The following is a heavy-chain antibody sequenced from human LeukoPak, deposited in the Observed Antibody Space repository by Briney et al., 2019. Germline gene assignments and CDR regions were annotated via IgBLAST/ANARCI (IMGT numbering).Heavy chain of an antibody. V-gene: IGHV4-59*01. D-gene: IGHD1-26*01. CDR1: DGPINSYY. J-gene: IGHJ6*02. Sequence: SETLSLTCSVSDGPINSYYWNWIRRPPGKGLEWIGYIYYNGNTNYSPSLKSRVTMSVDTSKNLFSLKVSSVTAADTAVYYCARGRSNYYGMDVWGRGTTVTVSS. CDR3: ARGRSNYYGMDV. CDR2: IYYNGNT.